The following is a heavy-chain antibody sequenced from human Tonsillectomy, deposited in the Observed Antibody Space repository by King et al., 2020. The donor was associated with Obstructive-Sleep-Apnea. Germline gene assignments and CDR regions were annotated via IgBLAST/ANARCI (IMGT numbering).Heavy chain of an antibody. J-gene: IGHJ4*02. D-gene: IGHD3-10*01. CDR1: GYTFTGYY. V-gene: IGHV1-2*02. CDR2: INPNSGGT. Sequence: QLVQSGAEVKKPGASVKVSCKASGYTFTGYYMHWVRQAPGQGLEWMGWINPNSGGTNYAQKFQGRVTMTRDTSISTAYMELSRLRSDDTAVYYCARERNYYGSGSLFDYWGQGTLVTVSS. CDR3: ARERNYYGSGSLFDY.